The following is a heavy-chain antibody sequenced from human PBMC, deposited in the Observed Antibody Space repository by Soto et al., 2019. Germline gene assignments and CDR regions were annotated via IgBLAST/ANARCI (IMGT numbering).Heavy chain of an antibody. CDR2: IIPIFGTA. CDR1: GGTFSSYA. V-gene: IGHV1-69*13. Sequence: ASVKVSCKASGGTFSSYAISWVRQAPGQGLEWMGGIIPIFGTANYAQKFQGRVTITADESTSTAYMELRSLRSDDTAVYYCASTVRSYSSGWSDNWGQGTLVTVSS. CDR3: ASTVRSYSSGWSDN. J-gene: IGHJ4*02. D-gene: IGHD6-19*01.